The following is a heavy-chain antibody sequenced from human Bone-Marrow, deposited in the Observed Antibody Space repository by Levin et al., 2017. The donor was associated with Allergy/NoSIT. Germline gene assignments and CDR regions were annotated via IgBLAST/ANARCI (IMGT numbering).Heavy chain of an antibody. CDR1: GFPFSSYA. CDR2: ISGSGGST. D-gene: IGHD2/OR15-2a*01. J-gene: IGHJ2*01. V-gene: IGHV3-23*01. Sequence: LSLTCAASGFPFSSYAMSWVRQAPGKGLEWVSAISGSGGSTYYADSVKGRFTISRDNSKNTLYLQMNSLRAEDTAVYYCAKVHRIYWYFDLWGRGTLVTVSS. CDR3: AKVHRIYWYFDL.